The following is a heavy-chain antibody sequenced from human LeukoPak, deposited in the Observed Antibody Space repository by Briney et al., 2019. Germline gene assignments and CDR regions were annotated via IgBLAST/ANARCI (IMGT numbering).Heavy chain of an antibody. V-gene: IGHV4-61*08. CDR2: IYYSGST. J-gene: IGHJ4*02. CDR1: GGSISSGGYY. Sequence: PSETLSLTCTVSGGSISSGGYYWSWIRQHPGKGLEWIGYIYYSGSTNYNPSLKSRVTISVDTSKNQFSLKLSSVTAADTAVYYCARLWHTGYSSGWYGAYFDYWGQGTLVTVSS. CDR3: ARLWHTGYSSGWYGAYFDY. D-gene: IGHD6-19*01.